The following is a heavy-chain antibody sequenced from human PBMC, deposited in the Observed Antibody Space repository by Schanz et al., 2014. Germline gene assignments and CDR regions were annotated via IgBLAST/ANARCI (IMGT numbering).Heavy chain of an antibody. V-gene: IGHV3-23*01. D-gene: IGHD3-10*01. CDR1: GFTFSAYA. Sequence: EVQLLESGGGLVQPGGSLRLSCAASGFTFSAYAMTWVRQIPGKGLEWVSAISASGGTTYYADSVKGRFTISRDNSKNTLYLQMNSLRAEDTAVYYCAKGRFGELSAFDIWGQGTMVTVSP. CDR2: ISASGGTT. CDR3: AKGRFGELSAFDI. J-gene: IGHJ3*02.